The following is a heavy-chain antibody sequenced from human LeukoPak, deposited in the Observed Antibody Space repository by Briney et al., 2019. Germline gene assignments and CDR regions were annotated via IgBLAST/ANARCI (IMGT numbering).Heavy chain of an antibody. Sequence: GGSLRLSCAASGFTFSGSAMSWVRQAPGKGLEWVSAISSSGGTTYYADSVKGRFTISRDNSKNTLSLQMSSLRTEDTAVYYCAKLSYDFWSGSFDFWGQGTLVTVSS. CDR3: AKLSYDFWSGSFDF. CDR2: ISSSGGTT. V-gene: IGHV3-23*01. D-gene: IGHD3-3*01. CDR1: GFTFSGSA. J-gene: IGHJ4*02.